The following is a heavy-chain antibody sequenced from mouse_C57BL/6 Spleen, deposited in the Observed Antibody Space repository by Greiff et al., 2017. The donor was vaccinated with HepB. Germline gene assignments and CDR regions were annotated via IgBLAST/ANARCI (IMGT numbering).Heavy chain of an antibody. J-gene: IGHJ4*01. Sequence: VQLQQSGAELVKPGASVKISCKASGYAFSSYWMNWVKQRPGKGLEWIGQIYPGDGDTNYNGKFKGKATLTADKSSSTAYMQLSSLTSEDSAVYFCARSRYSNYEGYYAMDYWGQGTSVTVSS. CDR2: IYPGDGDT. D-gene: IGHD2-5*01. CDR1: GYAFSSYW. CDR3: ARSRYSNYEGYYAMDY. V-gene: IGHV1-80*01.